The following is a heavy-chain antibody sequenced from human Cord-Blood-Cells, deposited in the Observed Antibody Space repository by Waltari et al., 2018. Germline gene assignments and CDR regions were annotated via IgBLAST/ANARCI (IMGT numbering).Heavy chain of an antibody. J-gene: IGHJ3*02. Sequence: MGIIYPGDSDTRYSPSFQGQVTISADKSISTAYLQWSSLKASDTAMYYCARHARIAAADAFDIWGQGTMVTVSS. D-gene: IGHD6-13*01. CDR2: IYPGDSDT. V-gene: IGHV5-51*01. CDR3: ARHARIAAADAFDI.